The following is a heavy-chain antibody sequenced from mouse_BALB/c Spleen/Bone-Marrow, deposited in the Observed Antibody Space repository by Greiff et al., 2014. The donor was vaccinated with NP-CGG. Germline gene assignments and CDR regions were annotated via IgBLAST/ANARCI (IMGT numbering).Heavy chain of an antibody. V-gene: IGHV1-69*01. J-gene: IGHJ4*01. CDR2: IDTSDSYI. CDR3: ARGGHDFSLDY. CDR1: GYTFTDKW. D-gene: IGHD2-4*01. Sequence: QVQLQQSGAEFVMPGASVKMSCKASGYTFTDKWMHWVKQRPGQGLEWIGAIDTSDSYINYSQKFKGKASLTVDASSSTAYMHLSSLTSDDSVVYYCARGGHDFSLDYWGQGTSVIVSS.